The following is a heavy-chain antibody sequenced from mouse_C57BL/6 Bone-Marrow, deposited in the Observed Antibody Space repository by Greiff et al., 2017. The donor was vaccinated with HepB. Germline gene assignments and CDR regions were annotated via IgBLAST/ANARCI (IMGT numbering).Heavy chain of an antibody. CDR1: GYTFTSYW. CDR2: IHPNSGST. V-gene: IGHV1-64*01. Sequence: QVQLQQPGAELVKPGASVKLSCKASGYTFTSYWMHWVKQRPGQGLEWIGMIHPNSGSTNYNEKFKSKATLTVDKSSSTAYMQLSSLTSEDSAVYYCAPLYYYGSRYYFDYWGQCTTLTVSS. CDR3: APLYYYGSRYYFDY. D-gene: IGHD1-1*01. J-gene: IGHJ2*01.